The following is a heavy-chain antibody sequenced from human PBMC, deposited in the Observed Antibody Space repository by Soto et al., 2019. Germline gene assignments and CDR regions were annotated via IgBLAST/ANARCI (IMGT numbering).Heavy chain of an antibody. V-gene: IGHV4-59*08. CDR2: IYYSGST. J-gene: IGHJ4*02. D-gene: IGHD5-12*01. CDR3: ARLSVGRWLHPAYFDY. CDR1: GSPISSYY. Sequence: PSETLSLTCSVSGSPISSYYWIWIRQPPGKGLEWIGYIYYSGSTNYNPSLKSRVTISVDTSKNQFSLKLSSVTAADTAVYYCARLSVGRWLHPAYFDYWGQGTLVTVSS.